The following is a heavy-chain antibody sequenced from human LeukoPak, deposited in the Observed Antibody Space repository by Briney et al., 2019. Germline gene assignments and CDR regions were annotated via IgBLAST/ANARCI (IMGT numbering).Heavy chain of an antibody. CDR3: ANRNQQQQLADFDY. CDR2: IRYDGSNK. V-gene: IGHV3-30*02. D-gene: IGHD6-13*01. J-gene: IGHJ4*02. Sequence: GGSLRLSCAASGFTFSSYGMHWVRQAPGKGLEWVAFIRYDGSNKYYADSVKGRFTISRDNSKNTLYLQMNSLRAEDTAVYYCANRNQQQQLADFDYWGQGTLVTVSS. CDR1: GFTFSSYG.